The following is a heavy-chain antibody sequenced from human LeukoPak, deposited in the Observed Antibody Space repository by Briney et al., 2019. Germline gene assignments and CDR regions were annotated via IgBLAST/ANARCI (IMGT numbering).Heavy chain of an antibody. J-gene: IGHJ3*02. CDR2: IIPIFGTA. D-gene: IGHD5-18*01. CDR3: ARDKGRGYSYGLDAFDI. Sequence: SVKVSCKASGGTCSSYAISWVRQAPGQGLEWMGGIIPIFGTANYAQKFQGRVTITTDESTSTAYMELSSLRSEDTAVYYCARDKGRGYSYGLDAFDIWGQGTMVTVSS. V-gene: IGHV1-69*05. CDR1: GGTCSSYA.